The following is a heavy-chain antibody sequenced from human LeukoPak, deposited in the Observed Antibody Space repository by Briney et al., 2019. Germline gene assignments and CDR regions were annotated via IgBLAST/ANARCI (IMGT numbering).Heavy chain of an antibody. J-gene: IGHJ6*02. CDR1: GFTFSSHG. D-gene: IGHD3-10*01. V-gene: IGHV3-30*18. Sequence: GRSLRLSCAASGFTFSSHGMHWVRQAPGKGLEWVAVISYDGSNKYYADSVKGRFTISRDNSKNTLYLQMNSLRAEDTAVYYCAKAMVREYYYYYGMDVWGQGTTVTVSS. CDR3: AKAMVREYYYYYGMDV. CDR2: ISYDGSNK.